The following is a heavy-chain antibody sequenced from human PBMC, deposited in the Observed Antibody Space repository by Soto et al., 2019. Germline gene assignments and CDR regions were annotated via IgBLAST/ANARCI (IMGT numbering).Heavy chain of an antibody. J-gene: IGHJ5*02. V-gene: IGHV3-33*01. Sequence: QVQLVESGGGVVQPGRSLRLSCAASGFTFSSYGMHWVRQAPGKWLEWVAVIWYDGSNKYYADSVKGRFTISRDNSKNTLYLQMNSLRAEDTAVYYCARDGAADGSGSYTVDPWGQGTLVTVSS. D-gene: IGHD3-10*01. CDR2: IWYDGSNK. CDR1: GFTFSSYG. CDR3: ARDGAADGSGSYTVDP.